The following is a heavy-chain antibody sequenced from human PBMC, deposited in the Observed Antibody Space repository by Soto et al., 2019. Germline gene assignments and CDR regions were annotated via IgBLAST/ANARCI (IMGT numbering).Heavy chain of an antibody. J-gene: IGHJ5*02. CDR1: GGSITSGGYY. V-gene: IGHV4-31*03. CDR3: ARGIGVREIIGFNCFAP. Sequence: PSETLSLTCSVSGGSITSGGYYWNWIRQHPGKGLEWIGYIYYGGITYYNPSLKSRITISVDTSKNQFSLKLSSATAADTAMYYCARGIGVREIIGFNCFAPGGKETLVTV. D-gene: IGHD3-10*01. CDR2: IYYGGIT.